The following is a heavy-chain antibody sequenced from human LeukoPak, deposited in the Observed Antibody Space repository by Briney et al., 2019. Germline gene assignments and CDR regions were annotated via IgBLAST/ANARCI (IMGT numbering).Heavy chain of an antibody. CDR3: ASTPYGDYYFDY. D-gene: IGHD4-17*01. V-gene: IGHV3-66*02. CDR2: IYSGGST. Sequence: GGSLRLSCAASGFTVSRNYMSWVRQAPGKGLEWVSVIYSGGSTYYADSVKGRFTISRDNSKNTLYLQMNSLRAEDTAVYYCASTPYGDYYFDYWGQGTLVTVSS. CDR1: GFTVSRNY. J-gene: IGHJ4*02.